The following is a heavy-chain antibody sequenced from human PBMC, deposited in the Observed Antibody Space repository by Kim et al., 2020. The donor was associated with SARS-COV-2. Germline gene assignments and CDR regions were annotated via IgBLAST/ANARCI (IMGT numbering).Heavy chain of an antibody. Sequence: SETLSLTCAVYGGSFSGYYWSWIRQPPGKGLEWIGEINHSGSTNYNPSLKSRVTISVDTSKNQFSLKLSSVTAADTAVYYCARGPSGGNWFDPWGQGTLVTVSS. CDR2: INHSGST. J-gene: IGHJ5*02. CDR1: GGSFSGYY. CDR3: ARGPSGGNWFDP. V-gene: IGHV4-34*01. D-gene: IGHD3-10*01.